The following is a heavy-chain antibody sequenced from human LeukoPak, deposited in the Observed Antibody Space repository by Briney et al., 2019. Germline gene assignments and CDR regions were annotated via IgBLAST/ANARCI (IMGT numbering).Heavy chain of an antibody. D-gene: IGHD2-15*01. J-gene: IGHJ4*02. CDR1: GFTFSSYG. Sequence: PGGSLRLSCAASGFTFSSYGMHWVRQAPGKGLEWVAFIRYDGSNIYYADSVKGRFTISRDNSKNTLYLQMNSLRAEDTAVYYCAKETCSGGTCFRYFDYWGQGTLVTVSS. CDR3: AKETCSGGTCFRYFDY. CDR2: IRYDGSNI. V-gene: IGHV3-30*02.